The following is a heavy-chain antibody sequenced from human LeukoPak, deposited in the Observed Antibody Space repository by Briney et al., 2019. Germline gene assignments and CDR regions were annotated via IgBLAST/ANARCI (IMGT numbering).Heavy chain of an antibody. V-gene: IGHV3-30*18. CDR3: AKDSLMYNWNYGWFDP. Sequence: QPGGSLRLSCAASGFTFSSYGMHWVRQAPGKGLEWVAVISYDGSNKYYADSVKGRFTISRDNSKNTLYLQMNSLRAEDTAVYYCAKDSLMYNWNYGWFDPWGQGTLVTVSS. J-gene: IGHJ5*02. CDR2: ISYDGSNK. CDR1: GFTFSSYG. D-gene: IGHD1-7*01.